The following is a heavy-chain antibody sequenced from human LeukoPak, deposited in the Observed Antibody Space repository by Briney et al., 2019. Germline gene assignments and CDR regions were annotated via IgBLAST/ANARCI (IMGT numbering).Heavy chain of an antibody. CDR1: GYTFTSYY. J-gene: IGHJ4*02. CDR3: AREGVTVRYLDY. Sequence: ASVKVSCKASGYTFTSYYMHWVLQAPGQGLEWMGIINPSGGSTSYAQKFQGRVTMTRDTSTSTVYMELSSLRSEDTAVYYCAREGVTVRYLDYWGQGTLVTVSS. D-gene: IGHD4-11*01. CDR2: INPSGGST. V-gene: IGHV1-46*01.